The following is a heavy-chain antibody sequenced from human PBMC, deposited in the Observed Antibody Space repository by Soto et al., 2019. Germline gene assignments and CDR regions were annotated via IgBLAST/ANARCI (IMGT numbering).Heavy chain of an antibody. J-gene: IGHJ4*02. CDR2: IDYSGST. V-gene: IGHV4-30-4*01. D-gene: IGHD3-10*01. Sequence: QVQLQESGPGLVKPSQTLSLTCTVSGGSISGGDYSWSWIRQPPGKGLEWMGYIDYSGSTYYNPSLKSRITISVDTPQIQVSLKLSSVTAADTAVYYCATGGSGKIWRENYFDYWGQGTLVTVSS. CDR1: GGSISGGDYS. CDR3: ATGGSGKIWRENYFDY.